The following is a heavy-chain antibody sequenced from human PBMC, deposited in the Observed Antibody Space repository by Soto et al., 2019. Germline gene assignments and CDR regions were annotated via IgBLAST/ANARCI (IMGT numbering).Heavy chain of an antibody. CDR3: VKHSGPKTTSPLFDS. V-gene: IGHV3-9*01. CDR2: INWKSATI. D-gene: IGHD2-8*02. Sequence: PGGSLRLSCAASGFTFDDYAIHWVRQAPGKGLEWVSGINWKSATIGYADSVKGRFTISRDNAKNSVYLQMNSLRAEDTALYYCVKHSGPKTTSPLFDSWGQGTLVTVSS. CDR1: GFTFDDYA. J-gene: IGHJ4*02.